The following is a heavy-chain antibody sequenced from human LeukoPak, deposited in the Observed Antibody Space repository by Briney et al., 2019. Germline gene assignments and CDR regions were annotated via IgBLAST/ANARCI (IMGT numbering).Heavy chain of an antibody. Sequence: SVHVSCKACGYTFTSYYMHWVRQAPGQGLEWMGLINPSGGSTNYAQKLQDRVTMTRDTSTSTVYMELSSLRSEDTAVYYCARDPRYGSGQTWFDPWGQGTLVTVSS. CDR2: INPSGGST. D-gene: IGHD3-10*01. CDR1: GYTFTSYY. J-gene: IGHJ5*02. V-gene: IGHV1-46*01. CDR3: ARDPRYGSGQTWFDP.